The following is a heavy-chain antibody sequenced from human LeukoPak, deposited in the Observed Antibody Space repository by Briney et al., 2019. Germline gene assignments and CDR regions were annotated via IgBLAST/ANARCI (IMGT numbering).Heavy chain of an antibody. V-gene: IGHV4-34*01. CDR1: GGSFSGYY. J-gene: IGHJ4*02. D-gene: IGHD4-17*01. CDR3: ARSLNGVLDY. CDR2: INHSGST. Sequence: SETLSLTCAVYGGSFSGYYWSWIRQPPGKGLEWIGEINHSGSTNYNPSLKSRVTISLDTSKNQFSLKLTSVTAADTAVYYCARSLNGVLDYWGQGTLVTVSS.